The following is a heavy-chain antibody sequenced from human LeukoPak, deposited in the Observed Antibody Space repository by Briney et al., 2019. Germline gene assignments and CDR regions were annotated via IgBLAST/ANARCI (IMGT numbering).Heavy chain of an antibody. V-gene: IGHV1-2*04. Sequence: ASVKVSCKASGYTFTGYYMHWVRQAPGQGLEWMGWINPNSGGTNYAQKFQGWVTMTRDTSISTAYMELSRLRSDDTAVYYCAREIITMVRGVLDGANAFDIWGQGTMVTASS. CDR1: GYTFTGYY. CDR3: AREIITMVRGVLDGANAFDI. J-gene: IGHJ3*02. CDR2: INPNSGGT. D-gene: IGHD3-10*01.